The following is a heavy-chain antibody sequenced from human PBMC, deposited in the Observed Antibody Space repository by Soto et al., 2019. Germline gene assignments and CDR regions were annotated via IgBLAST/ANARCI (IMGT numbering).Heavy chain of an antibody. CDR3: ARVKVHYDFWSGYIPG. V-gene: IGHV1-18*01. Sequence: GASVKVSCKASGYTFTSYGISWVRQAPGQGLEWMGWISAYNGNTNYAQKLQGRVTMTTDTSTSTAYMELRSLRSDDTAVYYCARVKVHYDFWSGYIPGWGQGTRVTVSS. CDR2: ISAYNGNT. CDR1: GYTFTSYG. J-gene: IGHJ4*02. D-gene: IGHD3-3*01.